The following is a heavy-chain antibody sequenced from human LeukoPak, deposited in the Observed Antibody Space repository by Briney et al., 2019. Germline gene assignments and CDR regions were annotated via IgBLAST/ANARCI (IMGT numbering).Heavy chain of an antibody. CDR3: AKDKENYFYVKDV. V-gene: IGHV3-23*01. Sequence: GGSLRLSCAASGFTFSSYVMSWVRQAPGKGLEWVSAISGSGGSTYYADSVKGRFTISRDNSKNTLYLQMNSLRAEDTAVYYCAKDKENYFYVKDVWGRGTTVAVSS. CDR2: ISGSGGST. J-gene: IGHJ6*02. CDR1: GFTFSSYV.